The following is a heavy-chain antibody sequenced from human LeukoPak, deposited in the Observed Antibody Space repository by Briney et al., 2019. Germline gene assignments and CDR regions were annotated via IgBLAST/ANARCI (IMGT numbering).Heavy chain of an antibody. CDR3: ARVLLYSYGYIDY. J-gene: IGHJ4*02. V-gene: IGHV4-39*07. D-gene: IGHD5-18*01. CDR2: IYYSGST. Sequence: MPSETLSLTCAVSGGSISSSSYYWGWIRQPPGKGLEWIGSIYYSGSTYHNSSLKSRVTISVDTSKNQFSLKLSPVTAADTAVYYCARVLLYSYGYIDYWGQGTLVTVSS. CDR1: GGSISSSSYY.